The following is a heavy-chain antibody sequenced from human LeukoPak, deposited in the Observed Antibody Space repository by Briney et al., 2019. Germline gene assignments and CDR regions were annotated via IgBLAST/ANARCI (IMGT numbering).Heavy chain of an antibody. Sequence: GGSLRLSCAASGFAFTNYAMNWVRLAPGKGLEWVSSISDSGGSTYYADSAKGRFTISRDNSKNALYLQMDSLRAEDTAVYYCAKHYDYIFAASDYWGQGTLVTVSS. CDR3: AKHYDYIFAASDY. J-gene: IGHJ4*02. CDR1: GFAFTNYA. D-gene: IGHD3-16*01. V-gene: IGHV3-23*01. CDR2: ISDSGGST.